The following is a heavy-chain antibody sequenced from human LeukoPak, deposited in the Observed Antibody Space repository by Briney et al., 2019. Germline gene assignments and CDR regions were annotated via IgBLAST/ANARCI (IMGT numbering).Heavy chain of an antibody. CDR2: IYHSGST. CDR1: GYSISSGYY. J-gene: IGHJ2*01. D-gene: IGHD4-23*01. V-gene: IGHV4-38-2*02. CDR3: ARSYGGDDWYFDL. Sequence: SETLSLTCTVSGYSISSGYYWGWIRQPPGKGLEWIGSIYHSGSTYYNPSLKSRVTISVDTSKNQFSLKLSSVTAADTAVYYCARSYGGDDWYFDLWGRGTLVTVSS.